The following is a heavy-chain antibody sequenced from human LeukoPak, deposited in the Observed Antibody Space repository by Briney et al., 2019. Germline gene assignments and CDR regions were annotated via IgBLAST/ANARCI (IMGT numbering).Heavy chain of an antibody. V-gene: IGHV4-39*07. D-gene: IGHD1-26*01. CDR1: GGSISSSSYY. CDR2: IYYSGST. J-gene: IGHJ4*02. Sequence: PSETLSLTCTVSGGSISSSSYYWGWIRQPPGKGLEWSGSIYYSGSTYYNPSLERRVTISVDTSKNQFSLKLSSVTAADTAVYSCASLSRSGSYPDYWGQGTLVTVSS. CDR3: ASLSRSGSYPDY.